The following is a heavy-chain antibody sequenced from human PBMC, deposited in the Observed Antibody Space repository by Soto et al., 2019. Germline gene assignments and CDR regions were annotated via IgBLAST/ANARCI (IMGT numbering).Heavy chain of an antibody. CDR2: ISSSGSTI. CDR1: GFTFSDYY. V-gene: IGHV3-11*01. Sequence: QVQLVESGGGLVKPGGSLRLSCAASGFTFSDYYMSWIRQAPGKGLEWVSNISSSGSTIYYADSVKGRFTISRDNAKNYLYLQMNSLRAEDTAVYYCARRDSIRWYRANWFDPWGQGTLVTVSS. D-gene: IGHD6-19*01. J-gene: IGHJ5*02. CDR3: ARRDSIRWYRANWFDP.